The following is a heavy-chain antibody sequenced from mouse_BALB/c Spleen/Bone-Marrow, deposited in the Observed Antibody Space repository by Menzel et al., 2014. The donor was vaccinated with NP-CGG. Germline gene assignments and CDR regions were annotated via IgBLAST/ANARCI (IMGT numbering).Heavy chain of an antibody. CDR3: ARGAITTVVPYNMDY. D-gene: IGHD1-1*01. CDR2: TDPRSGGT. J-gene: IGHJ4*01. V-gene: IGHV1-54*03. Sequence: QVQLQQTGADLVRPWTSVKVSCNSSGYAFTNYLIERVKQRPGQGFEWIGVTDPRSGGTDYNEKFKGKAPLTAVKSSSTAYMQLSSLPSVDFTVYFCARGAITTVVPYNMDYWGQGTSVAISS. CDR1: GYAFTNYL.